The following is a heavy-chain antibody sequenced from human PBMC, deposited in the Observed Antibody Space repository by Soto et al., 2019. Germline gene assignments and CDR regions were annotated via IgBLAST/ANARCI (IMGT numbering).Heavy chain of an antibody. CDR2: INGVGTYT. CDR3: VRDFRSCDF. J-gene: IGHJ4*02. Sequence: EVQLVESGGGSAQPGGSLRLSCAASGFTFSNYWIHWVRQAPGKGPMWVSRINGVGTYTNYADSVRGRFSISRDNSENTGYLQRNSLRAEDTAMYYCVRDFRSCDFWGQGTPVTVSS. CDR1: GFTFSNYW. V-gene: IGHV3-74*01. D-gene: IGHD3-3*01.